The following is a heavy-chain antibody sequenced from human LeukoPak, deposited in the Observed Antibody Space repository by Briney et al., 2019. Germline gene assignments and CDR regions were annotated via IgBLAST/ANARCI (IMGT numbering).Heavy chain of an antibody. CDR1: GFTFDDYA. V-gene: IGHV3-9*01. D-gene: IGHD3-10*01. Sequence: GGSLRLSCAASGFTFDDYAMHWVRQAPGKGLEWVSGISWNSGNIVYAVSVEGRFTISRDNAKNSLFLQMNSLRPEDTAFYYCAKDYGSGNYFFDYWGQGTLVTVSS. CDR2: ISWNSGNI. CDR3: AKDYGSGNYFFDY. J-gene: IGHJ4*02.